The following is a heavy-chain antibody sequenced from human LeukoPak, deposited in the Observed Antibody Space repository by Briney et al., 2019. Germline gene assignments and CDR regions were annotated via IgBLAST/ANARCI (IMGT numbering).Heavy chain of an antibody. V-gene: IGHV4-34*01. CDR2: INHSGST. CDR3: ARGQGDIVVVPAATLYYYYYYMDV. D-gene: IGHD2-2*01. CDR1: GGSFSGYY. Sequence: SETLSLTCAVYGGSFSGYYWSWLRQPPGKGLEWIGEINHSGSTNYNPSLKSRVTISVDTSKNQFSLKLSSVTAADTAVYYCARGQGDIVVVPAATLYYYYYYMDVWGKGTTVTVSS. J-gene: IGHJ6*03.